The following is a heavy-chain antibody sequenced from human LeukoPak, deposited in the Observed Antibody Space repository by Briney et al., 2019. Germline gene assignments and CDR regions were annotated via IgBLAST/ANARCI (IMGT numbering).Heavy chain of an antibody. CDR2: ISSSGRTI. V-gene: IGHV3-48*03. J-gene: IGHJ2*01. D-gene: IGHD3-10*01. CDR1: AFSFSSSE. Sequence: GGSRRLSCAASAFSFSSSEMNWLRQALGKGLEWVSYISSSGRTIYYADSVKGRFTISRDNAKNSLYLQMNSLRAEDTAVYYCARDRGVRDAPYWYFDLWGRGTLVTVSS. CDR3: ARDRGVRDAPYWYFDL.